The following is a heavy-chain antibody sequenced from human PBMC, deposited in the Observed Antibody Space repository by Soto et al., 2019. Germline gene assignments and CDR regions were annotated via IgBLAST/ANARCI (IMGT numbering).Heavy chain of an antibody. J-gene: IGHJ4*02. D-gene: IGHD3-22*01. CDR2: INAGNGNT. Sequence: ASVKVSRKASGYSFTSYAMHWVRQAPGQRLEWMGWINAGNGNTKYSQKFQGRVTITRDTSASTAYMELSSLRSEDTAVYYRARAPGVIFPFEYWGQGTLFTVAS. CDR3: ARAPGVIFPFEY. V-gene: IGHV1-3*01. CDR1: GYSFTSYA.